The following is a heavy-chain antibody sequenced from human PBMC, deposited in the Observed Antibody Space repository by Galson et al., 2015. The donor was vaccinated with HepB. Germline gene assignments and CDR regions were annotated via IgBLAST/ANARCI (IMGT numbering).Heavy chain of an antibody. D-gene: IGHD2-15*01. J-gene: IGHJ5*02. CDR2: ISAYDHYT. CDR1: GYTFSSYS. CDR3: ARGALVAVVGATQNNWFDP. Sequence: SVKVSCKASGYTFSSYSITWVRQAPGQGLEWMGWISAYDHYTNYAQKFQDRVTMTTDTSTSTAYMELRSLRSDDTAAYYCARGALVAVVGATQNNWFDPWGQGTLVTVSS. V-gene: IGHV1-18*04.